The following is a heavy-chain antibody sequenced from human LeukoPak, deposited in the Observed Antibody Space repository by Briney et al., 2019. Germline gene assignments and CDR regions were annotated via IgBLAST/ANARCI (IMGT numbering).Heavy chain of an antibody. CDR2: IYYSGST. CDR3: ARVYYYDSSGYAFDI. V-gene: IGHV4-59*01. J-gene: IGHJ3*02. CDR1: GGSISSYY. D-gene: IGHD3-22*01. Sequence: SETLSLTCTVSGGSISSYYWSWIRQPPGKGLEWIGYIYYSGSTNYNPSLKSRVTISVDTSKNQFSLKLNPVNACDTGVYYCARVYYYDSSGYAFDIWGQGTMVTVSS.